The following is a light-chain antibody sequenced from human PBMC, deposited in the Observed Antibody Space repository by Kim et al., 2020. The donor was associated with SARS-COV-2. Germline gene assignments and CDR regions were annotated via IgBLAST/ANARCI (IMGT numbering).Light chain of an antibody. CDR2: AAY. CDR3: QQYNTYPRT. V-gene: IGKV1-16*02. CDR1: QGVSNS. Sequence: ASVGDRVTITWRESQGVSNSLAGFQQKPGKAPRSLIYAAYSLQNGVPSKFSGSGSGTDFTLTISGLQPEDFATYYCQQYNTYPRTFGGGTKVDI. J-gene: IGKJ4*01.